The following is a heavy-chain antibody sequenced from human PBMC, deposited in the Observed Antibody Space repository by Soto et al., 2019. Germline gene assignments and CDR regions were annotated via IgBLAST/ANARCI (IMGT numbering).Heavy chain of an antibody. Sequence: PSETLSLTCTVSGGSVSGGSYYWSWIRQPPGKGLEWIGYISYSGSTKYNPSLKSRVTISVDTSKNQFSLKVSSVTAADTAVYYCARALYSSGWPDYWGQGILVTVSS. CDR1: GGSVSGGSYY. V-gene: IGHV4-61*01. CDR2: ISYSGST. CDR3: ARALYSSGWPDY. D-gene: IGHD6-19*01. J-gene: IGHJ4*02.